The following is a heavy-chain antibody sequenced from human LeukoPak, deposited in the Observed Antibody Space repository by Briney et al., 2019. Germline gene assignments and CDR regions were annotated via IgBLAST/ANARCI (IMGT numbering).Heavy chain of an antibody. CDR2: IIPIFGTA. CDR3: ARSPSSGSGYYPNWFDP. V-gene: IGHV1-69*01. CDR1: GGTFSSYA. Sequence: SVKVSCKASGGTFSSYAISWVRQAPGQGLEWMGGIIPIFGTANYAQKFQGRVTITADESTSTAYMELSSLRSEDTAVYYCARSPSSGSGYYPNWFDPWGQGTLVTVSS. D-gene: IGHD3-22*01. J-gene: IGHJ5*02.